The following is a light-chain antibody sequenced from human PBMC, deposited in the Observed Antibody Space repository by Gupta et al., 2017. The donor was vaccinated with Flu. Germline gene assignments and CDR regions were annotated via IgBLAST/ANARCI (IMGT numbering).Light chain of an antibody. J-gene: IGLJ1*01. CDR1: SSDVGYYDR. CDR3: SSDTTSDTYV. V-gene: IGLV2-18*02. CDR2: EVS. Sequence: QSALTQPPSVSGSPGQSGTISCTGTSSDVGYYDRVSWYQQSPGTAPKLMIYEVSNSPAGVPGCFSGSKSGNTASLTISVRAEEDEADFYRSSDTTSDTYVFGTGTKVTVL.